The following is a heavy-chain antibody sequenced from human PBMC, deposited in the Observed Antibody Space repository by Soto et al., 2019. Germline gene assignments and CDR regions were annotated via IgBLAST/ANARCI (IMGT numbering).Heavy chain of an antibody. V-gene: IGHV4-30-4*01. CDR1: AGSISSGDYY. J-gene: IGHJ6*02. CDR2: IYYSGST. Sequence: PSETLSLTCTVSAGSISSGDYYWSWIRQPPGKGLEWIGYIYYSGSTYYNPSLKSRVTISVDTSKNQFSLKLSSVTAADTAVYYCARDGLSGTSRDYYGMDVWGQGTTVTVSS. CDR3: ARDGLSGTSRDYYGMDV. D-gene: IGHD3-10*01.